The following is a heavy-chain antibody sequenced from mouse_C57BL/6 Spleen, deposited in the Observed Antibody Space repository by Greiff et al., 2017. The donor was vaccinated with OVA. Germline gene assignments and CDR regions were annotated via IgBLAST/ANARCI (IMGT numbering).Heavy chain of an antibody. Sequence: EVKLMESGGGLVQPGGSLSLSCAASGFTFTDYYMSWVRQPPGKALEWLGFIRNKANGYTTEYSASVKGRFTISRDNSQSILYLQMNALRAEDSATYYCARYSVVGYFDVWGTGTTVTVSS. CDR3: ARYSVVGYFDV. D-gene: IGHD1-1*01. J-gene: IGHJ1*03. V-gene: IGHV7-3*01. CDR1: GFTFTDYY. CDR2: IRNKANGYTT.